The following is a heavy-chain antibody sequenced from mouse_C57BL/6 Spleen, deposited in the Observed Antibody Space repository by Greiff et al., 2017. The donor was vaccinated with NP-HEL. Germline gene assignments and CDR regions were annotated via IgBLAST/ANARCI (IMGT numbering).Heavy chain of an antibody. D-gene: IGHD3-2*02. CDR3: ATIPPQDPFAY. V-gene: IGHV1-7*01. Sequence: QVHVKQSGAELAKPGASVKLSCKASGYTFTSYWMHWVKQRPGQGLEWIGYINPSSGYTKYNQKFKDKATLTADKSSSTAYMQLSSLTYEDSAVYYCATIPPQDPFAYWGQGTLVTVSA. CDR2: INPSSGYT. J-gene: IGHJ3*01. CDR1: GYTFTSYW.